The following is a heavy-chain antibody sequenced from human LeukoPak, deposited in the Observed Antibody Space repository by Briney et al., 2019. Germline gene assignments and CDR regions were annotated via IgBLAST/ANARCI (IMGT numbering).Heavy chain of an antibody. CDR3: AITAQYCSSTSCSDY. D-gene: IGHD2-2*01. J-gene: IGHJ4*02. CDR1: GGSISSSNW. Sequence: PSETLSLTCAVSGGSISSSNWWSWVRQPPGKGLAWIGEIYHSGSTNYNPSLKSRVTISVDKSKNQFSLKLSSVTAADTAVYYCAITAQYCSSTSCSDYWGQGTLVTVSS. V-gene: IGHV4-4*02. CDR2: IYHSGST.